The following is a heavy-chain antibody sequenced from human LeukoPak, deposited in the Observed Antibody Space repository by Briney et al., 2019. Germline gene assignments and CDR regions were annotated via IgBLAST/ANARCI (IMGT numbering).Heavy chain of an antibody. CDR3: ATEPTSTQNYYDSSGQGNWFDP. Sequence: GASVKVSCKASGGTFSSCAISWVRQAPGQGLEWMGGIIPIFGTANYAQKFQGRVTMTEDTSTDTAYMELSSLRSEDTAVYYCATEPTSTQNYYDSSGQGNWFDPWGQGTLVTVSS. CDR2: IIPIFGTA. CDR1: GGTFSSCA. J-gene: IGHJ5*02. D-gene: IGHD3-22*01. V-gene: IGHV1-69*06.